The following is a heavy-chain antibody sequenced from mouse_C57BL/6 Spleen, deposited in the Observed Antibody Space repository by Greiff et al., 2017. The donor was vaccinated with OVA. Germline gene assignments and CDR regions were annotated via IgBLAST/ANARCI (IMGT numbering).Heavy chain of an antibody. CDR2: FNYDGSST. J-gene: IGHJ1*03. Sequence: EVKLVESEGGLVQPGSSMKLSCTASGFTFSDYYMAWVRQVPEKGLEWVANFNYDGSSTYYLDSLKSRFIISRDNAKNILYLQMSSLKSEDTATYYCARESGSRYWYFDVWGTGTTVTVSS. D-gene: IGHD1-1*01. CDR1: GFTFSDYY. CDR3: ARESGSRYWYFDV. V-gene: IGHV5-16*01.